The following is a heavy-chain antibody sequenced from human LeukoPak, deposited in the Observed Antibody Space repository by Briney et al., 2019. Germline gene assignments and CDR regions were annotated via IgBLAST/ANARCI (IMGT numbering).Heavy chain of an antibody. CDR3: ARGLRYCSGGRCYFSPPYYYYMDV. CDR1: GGTFSSYA. D-gene: IGHD2-15*01. J-gene: IGHJ6*03. V-gene: IGHV1-8*02. Sequence: ASVKVSCKASGGTFSSYAISWVRQATGQGLEWMGWMNPNSGNTGYAQKFQGRVTMTRNTSISTAYMELSSLRSEDTAVYYCARGLRYCSGGRCYFSPPYYYYMDVWGKGTTVTISS. CDR2: MNPNSGNT.